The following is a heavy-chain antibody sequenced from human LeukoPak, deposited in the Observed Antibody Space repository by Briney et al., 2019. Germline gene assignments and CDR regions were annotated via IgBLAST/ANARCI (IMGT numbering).Heavy chain of an antibody. D-gene: IGHD1-26*01. CDR3: ARDSSGSSPNFDY. J-gene: IGHJ4*02. CDR1: GGTFNRYG. Sequence: ASGKVSCKASGGTFNRYGITWVRQAPGQGLEWMGRIIPILNITNYAQKFQGRVTITADKSTSTAYTELSSLRSEDTAVYYCARDSSGSSPNFDYWGQGTLVTVSS. CDR2: IIPILNIT. V-gene: IGHV1-69*04.